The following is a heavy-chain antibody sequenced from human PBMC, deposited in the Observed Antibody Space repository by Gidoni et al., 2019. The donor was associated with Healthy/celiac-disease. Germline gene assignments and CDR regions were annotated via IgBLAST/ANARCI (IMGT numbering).Heavy chain of an antibody. J-gene: IGHJ3*02. CDR1: SFTFSSYS. CDR2: ISSSSSYI. Sequence: EVQLVDSGGGLVKPGGSLRLSCAASSFTFSSYSMNWVRQAPGKGLECVSSISSSSSYIYYADSVKGRFTISRDNAKNSLYLQMNSLRAEDTAVYYCARDEWRFLNAFDIWGQGTMVTVSS. CDR3: ARDEWRFLNAFDI. D-gene: IGHD3-3*01. V-gene: IGHV3-21*01.